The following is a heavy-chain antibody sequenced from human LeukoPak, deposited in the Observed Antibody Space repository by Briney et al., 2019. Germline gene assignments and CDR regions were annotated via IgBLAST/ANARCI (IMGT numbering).Heavy chain of an antibody. CDR1: GYTFNSYG. J-gene: IGHJ5*02. V-gene: IGHV1-18*01. Sequence: ASVKVSCKASGYTFNSYGISWVRQAPGQGLEWMGWISGYNGNTKYAQKFQGRVTMTRDMATSTDYMEVSSLRSEDTAVYYCARDNSVGDSAWWFDPWGQGTLVTVSS. CDR2: ISGYNGNT. D-gene: IGHD5-12*01. CDR3: ARDNSVGDSAWWFDP.